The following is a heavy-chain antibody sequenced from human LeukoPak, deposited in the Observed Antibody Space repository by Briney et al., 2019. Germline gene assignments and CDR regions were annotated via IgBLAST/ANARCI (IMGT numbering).Heavy chain of an antibody. Sequence: GGPLRLSCTASGFTFSDYWMTWVRQAPGKGLEWVANIKQDGSAKYYVDSGKGRFTISRDNAKNSLYLQMDSLRVEDTATYYCARWRGSTSERSDYWGQGTLVTVSS. D-gene: IGHD2-2*01. CDR3: ARWRGSTSERSDY. CDR2: IKQDGSAK. CDR1: GFTFSDYW. V-gene: IGHV3-7*01. J-gene: IGHJ4*02.